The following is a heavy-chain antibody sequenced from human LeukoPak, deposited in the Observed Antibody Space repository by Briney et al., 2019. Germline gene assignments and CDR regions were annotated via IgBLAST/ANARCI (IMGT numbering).Heavy chain of an antibody. CDR2: ISSNGGST. D-gene: IGHD5-18*01. CDR1: GFTFSSYA. V-gene: IGHV3-64*01. J-gene: IGHJ4*02. CDR3: ARDGDTAMVPGSFDY. Sequence: GGSLGLSCAASGFTFSSYAMHWVRQAPGKGLEYVSAISSNGGSTYYANSVKGRFTISRDNSKNTLYLQMGSLRAEDMAVYYCARDGDTAMVPGSFDYWGQGTLVTVSS.